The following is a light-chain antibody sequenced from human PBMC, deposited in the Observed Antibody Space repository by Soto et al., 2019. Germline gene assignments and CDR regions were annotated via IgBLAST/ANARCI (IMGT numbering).Light chain of an antibody. CDR1: QSISTY. CDR3: PQRYSKSIT. Sequence: DIPMTQSPSSLSASVGDRVTITCRASQSISTYLNWYQQKPGKAPKVLIYAASILQSWVPSRFSGTGSGPDFILNISSLQTQDFATYSCPQRYSKSITFGQGTQLEIK. V-gene: IGKV1-39*01. CDR2: AAS. J-gene: IGKJ2*01.